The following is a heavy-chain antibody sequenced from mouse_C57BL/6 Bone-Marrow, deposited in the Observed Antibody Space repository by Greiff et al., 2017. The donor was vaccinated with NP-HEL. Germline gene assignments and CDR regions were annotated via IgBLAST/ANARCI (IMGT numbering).Heavy chain of an antibody. CDR3: ARHMGIYSNYAMDY. V-gene: IGHV2-6-1*01. CDR1: GFSLTSYG. D-gene: IGHD2-5*01. CDR2: IWSDGST. Sequence: VMLVESGPGLVAPSQSLSITCTVSGFSLTSYGVHWVRQPPGQGLEWLVVIWSDGSTTYNSALKSRLSISKDNSKSQVFLKMNSLQTDDTAMYYCARHMGIYSNYAMDYWGQGTSVTVSS. J-gene: IGHJ4*01.